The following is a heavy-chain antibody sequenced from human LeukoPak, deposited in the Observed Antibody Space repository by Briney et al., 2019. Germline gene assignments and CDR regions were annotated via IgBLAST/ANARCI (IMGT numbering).Heavy chain of an antibody. CDR3: ARQLTYYDFWSGYLGSADY. D-gene: IGHD3-3*01. V-gene: IGHV1-18*01. J-gene: IGHJ4*02. CDR2: ISAYNGNT. Sequence: WASVKVSCKASGYTFTSYGISWVRPAPGQGLEWMGWISAYNGNTNYAQKLQGRVTMTTHTSPRTASMALRSLRSDDTAVYYCARQLTYYDFWSGYLGSADYWGQGTLVTVSS. CDR1: GYTFTSYG.